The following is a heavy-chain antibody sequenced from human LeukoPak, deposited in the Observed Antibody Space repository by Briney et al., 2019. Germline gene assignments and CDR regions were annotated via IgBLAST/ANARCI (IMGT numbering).Heavy chain of an antibody. CDR3: ARDLIAAAEKKTYYYGMDV. Sequence: GGSLRLSCAASGFTFSTYGMNWVRQAPGKGLEWVSYISSSGSTIHYADSVKGRFTISRDNAKNSLYLQMNSLRAEDTAVYYCARDLIAAAEKKTYYYGMDVWGQGTTVTVSS. CDR1: GFTFSTYG. D-gene: IGHD6-13*01. V-gene: IGHV3-48*03. J-gene: IGHJ6*02. CDR2: ISSSGSTI.